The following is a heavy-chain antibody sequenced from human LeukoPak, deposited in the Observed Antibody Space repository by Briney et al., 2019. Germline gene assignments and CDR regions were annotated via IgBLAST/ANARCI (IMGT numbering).Heavy chain of an antibody. CDR3: ARHGSVSSGALV. V-gene: IGHV4-59*08. J-gene: IGHJ4*02. CDR2: IFYSGST. D-gene: IGHD3-22*01. CDR1: GVSISSYY. Sequence: SSETLSLTCTVSGVSISSYYWSWLRQPPGKGLEWVGYIFYSGSTNYNPSLKSRVTISVDTSKNLFSLKLSSVTAADTAVYYCARHGSVSSGALVWGQGTLVTVSS.